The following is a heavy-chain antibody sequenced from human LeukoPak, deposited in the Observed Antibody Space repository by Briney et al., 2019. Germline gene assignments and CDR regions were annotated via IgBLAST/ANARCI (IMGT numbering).Heavy chain of an antibody. Sequence: GSLRLSCAASGFTFGSYAMSWVRQAPGKGLEWVSTISGSGGSPYYADSVKGRFTISRDNSKSTLYLQMNSLRAEDTAVFYCAKAQHSSIWGYFDYWGQGTLVTVSS. J-gene: IGHJ4*02. CDR3: AKAQHSSIWGYFDY. V-gene: IGHV3-23*01. D-gene: IGHD6-13*01. CDR1: GFTFGSYA. CDR2: ISGSGGSP.